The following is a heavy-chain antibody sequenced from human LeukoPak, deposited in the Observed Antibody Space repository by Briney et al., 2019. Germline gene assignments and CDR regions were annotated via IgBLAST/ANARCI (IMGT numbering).Heavy chain of an antibody. CDR2: ISSNGGST. CDR3: ARGDGYNFFDY. J-gene: IGHJ4*02. V-gene: IGHV3-64*01. D-gene: IGHD5-24*01. CDR1: GFTFSSYA. Sequence: PGGSLRLSCAASGFTFSSYAMHWVRQAPGKGLEYVSAISSNGGSTSYANSVKGRFTISRDNSKNTLYLQMKSLRAEDTAVYYCARGDGYNFFDYWGQGTLVTVSS.